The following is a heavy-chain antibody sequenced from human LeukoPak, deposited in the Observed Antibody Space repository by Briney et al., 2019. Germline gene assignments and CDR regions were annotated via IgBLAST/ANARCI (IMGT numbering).Heavy chain of an antibody. V-gene: IGHV3-23*01. CDR3: ARGHHYYDSSAYYY. Sequence: GGSLRLSCAASGFTFSRYAMSWVRQAPGKGLQWVSAISGSGGTTHYADSVNARFTISRDNSKNTLYLQMNSLRAEDTAVYYCARGHHYYDSSAYYYWGQGTLVTVSS. CDR1: GFTFSRYA. J-gene: IGHJ4*02. D-gene: IGHD3-22*01. CDR2: ISGSGGTT.